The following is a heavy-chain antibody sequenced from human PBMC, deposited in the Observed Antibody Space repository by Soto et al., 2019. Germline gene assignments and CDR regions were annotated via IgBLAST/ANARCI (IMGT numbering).Heavy chain of an antibody. Sequence: SETLSLTCTVSGGSISSYYWSWIRQPPGKGLEWIGYTYYSGSTNYNPSLKSRVTISVDTSKNQFSLKLSSVTAADTAVYYCARAPARPNENWFDPWGQGTLVTVSS. D-gene: IGHD6-6*01. J-gene: IGHJ5*02. V-gene: IGHV4-59*01. CDR1: GGSISSYY. CDR2: TYYSGST. CDR3: ARAPARPNENWFDP.